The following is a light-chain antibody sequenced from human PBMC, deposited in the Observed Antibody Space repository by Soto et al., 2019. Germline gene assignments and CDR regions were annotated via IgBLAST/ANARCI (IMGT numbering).Light chain of an antibody. CDR1: SSHIGTNT. J-gene: IGLJ3*02. Sequence: QSVLTQPPSASGTPGQRVTISCSGSSSHIGTNTVNWYQHLPGTAPKLLIYTNNQRPSGVPDRFSASKSGTSASLAISGLQSEDEADYYCAAWDDSLTGWVFGGGTKVTVL. V-gene: IGLV1-44*01. CDR2: TNN. CDR3: AAWDDSLTGWV.